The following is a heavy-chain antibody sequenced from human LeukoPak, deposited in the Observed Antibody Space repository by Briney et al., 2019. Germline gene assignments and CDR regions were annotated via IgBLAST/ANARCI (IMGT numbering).Heavy chain of an antibody. D-gene: IGHD4-17*01. CDR1: GGSISSYY. Sequence: PSETLSLTCTVSGGSISSYYWSWIRQPPGKGLEWIGYMYHSGSTNYNPSLKSRVTISVDMSKNQVSLKLSSVTAADTAVYYCANSIDFDYGDYYFDYWGQGALVTISS. V-gene: IGHV4-59*01. J-gene: IGHJ4*02. CDR3: ANSIDFDYGDYYFDY. CDR2: MYHSGST.